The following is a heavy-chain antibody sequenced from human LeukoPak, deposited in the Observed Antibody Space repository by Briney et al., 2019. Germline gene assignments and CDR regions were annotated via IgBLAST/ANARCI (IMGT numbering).Heavy chain of an antibody. V-gene: IGHV3-43*01. Sequence: GGSLRLSCAASGFTFDDYTMHWVRQAPGKGLEWVSLISWDGGSTYYADSVKGRFTISRDNSKNSLYLQMNSLRTEDTALYYCAKDIAAAGSSDYFDYWGQGTLVTVSS. CDR3: AKDIAAAGSSDYFDY. CDR2: ISWDGGST. J-gene: IGHJ4*02. CDR1: GFTFDDYT. D-gene: IGHD6-13*01.